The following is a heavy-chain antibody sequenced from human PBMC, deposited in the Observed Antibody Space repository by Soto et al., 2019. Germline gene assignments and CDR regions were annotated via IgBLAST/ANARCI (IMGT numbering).Heavy chain of an antibody. J-gene: IGHJ4*02. CDR1: GYTFTSYA. CDR2: INAGNGNT. Sequence: ASVKVSCTASGYTFTSYAIXWVCQAPGGRLEWMGWINAGNGNTKYSQKFQGRVTITRDTSASTAYMELSRLRSEDTAVYYCARALPNIAVVPAARINSPYYFDYWGQGVMVPVYS. CDR3: ARALPNIAVVPAARINSPYYFDY. V-gene: IGHV1-3*01. D-gene: IGHD2-2*01.